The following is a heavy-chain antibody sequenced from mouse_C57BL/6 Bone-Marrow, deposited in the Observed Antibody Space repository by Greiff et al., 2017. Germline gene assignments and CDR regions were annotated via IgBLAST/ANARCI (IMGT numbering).Heavy chain of an antibody. J-gene: IGHJ3*01. Sequence: QVQLQQPGAELVMPGASVKLSCKASGYTFTSYWMHWVKQRPGQGLEWIGEIDPSDSYTNYNQKFKGKSTLTVDKSSSTAYMQLSSLTSEDSAVYYCAREWDGYSVAWFAYWGQGTLVTVSA. V-gene: IGHV1-69*01. CDR2: IDPSDSYT. D-gene: IGHD2-3*01. CDR1: GYTFTSYW. CDR3: AREWDGYSVAWFAY.